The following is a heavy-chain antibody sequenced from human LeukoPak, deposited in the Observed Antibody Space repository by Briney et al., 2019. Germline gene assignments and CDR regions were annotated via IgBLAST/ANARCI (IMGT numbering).Heavy chain of an antibody. J-gene: IGHJ4*02. CDR2: ISYDGSNK. CDR1: GFTFSSYA. Sequence: PGGSLRLSCAASGFTFSSYAMHGVRQAPGKGLECVAVISYDGSNKYYADSVKGRFTISRDNSKNTLYLQMNSLRAEDTAVYYCARVDRQQLTNDYWGQGTLVTVSS. D-gene: IGHD6-13*01. CDR3: ARVDRQQLTNDY. V-gene: IGHV3-30*04.